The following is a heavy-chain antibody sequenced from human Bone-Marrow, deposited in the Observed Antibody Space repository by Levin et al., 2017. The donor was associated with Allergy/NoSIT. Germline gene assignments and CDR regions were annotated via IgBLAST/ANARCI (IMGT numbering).Heavy chain of an antibody. CDR1: GESVSSTNW. CDR3: ARVRGGCSANSCYFDP. V-gene: IGHV4-4*02. Sequence: SQTLSLTCAVSGESVSSTNWWNWVRQTPGKGLEWIGEIYYGGATNYNPSLKGRVTISVDKSRNQFSLSLNSVTGADTALYYCARVRGGCSANSCYFDPWGQGILVSVSS. CDR2: IYYGGAT. J-gene: IGHJ5*02. D-gene: IGHD2-2*01.